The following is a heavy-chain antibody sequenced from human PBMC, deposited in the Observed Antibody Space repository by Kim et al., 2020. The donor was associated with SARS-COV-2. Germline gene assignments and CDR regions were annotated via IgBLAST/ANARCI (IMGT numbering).Heavy chain of an antibody. CDR2: INSGGSGI. V-gene: IGHV3-48*02. Sequence: GGSLRLSCAASGFSSSAYGMNWVRQAPGKGLEWISHINSGGSGIHYADSVKGRFTISRDDVKKSVFLQMNSLRDEDTAVYYCTTDSEGIQDFYSWGQGTPVTVSS. CDR1: GFSSSAYG. J-gene: IGHJ4*02. CDR3: TTDSEGIQDFYS. D-gene: IGHD1-20*01.